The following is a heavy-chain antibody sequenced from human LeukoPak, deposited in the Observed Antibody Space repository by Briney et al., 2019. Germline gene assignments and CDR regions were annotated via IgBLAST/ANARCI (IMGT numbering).Heavy chain of an antibody. CDR2: IYPGDSDT. V-gene: IGHV5-51*01. D-gene: IGHD6-13*01. Sequence: GESLKISCKGSGYSFTSYWIGWVRQMPGKGLEWMGIIYPGDSDTRYSPSFQGQVTISADKSISTAYLQWSSLKASDTAMYYCARLLVTAAAGSGTYYFDYWGKGTLVTVSS. J-gene: IGHJ4*02. CDR3: ARLLVTAAAGSGTYYFDY. CDR1: GYSFTSYW.